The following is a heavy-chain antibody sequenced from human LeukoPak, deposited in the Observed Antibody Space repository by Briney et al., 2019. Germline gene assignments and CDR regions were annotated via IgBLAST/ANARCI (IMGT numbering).Heavy chain of an antibody. V-gene: IGHV3-7*03. J-gene: IGHJ4*02. D-gene: IGHD1-14*01. CDR2: IERDGSEI. CDR3: AARTRGPIDY. CDR1: GFAFSNYW. Sequence: GGSLRLSCATSGFAFSNYWMTWVRQAPGKGLECVANIERDGSEIYYVDSVRGRFTVSRDNARNPLFLQMNSLRAEDTAVYYCAARTRGPIDYWGQGTLVTVSS.